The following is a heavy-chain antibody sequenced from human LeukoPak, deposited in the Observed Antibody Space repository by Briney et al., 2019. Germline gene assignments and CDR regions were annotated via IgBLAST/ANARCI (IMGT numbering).Heavy chain of an antibody. V-gene: IGHV3-23*01. CDR1: GFTFSSYA. D-gene: IGHD2-15*01. CDR3: AQQVGYCSSGSCYFTY. J-gene: IGHJ1*01. CDR2: TSGSGDNT. Sequence: GGSLRLSCAASGFTFSSYAMSWVRQAPGKGLEWVSGTSGSGDNTYYADSVKGRFTISRDKSKNTLSLQMNSLRAEDTAVYYCAQQVGYCSSGSCYFTYWGQGTLVTVSS.